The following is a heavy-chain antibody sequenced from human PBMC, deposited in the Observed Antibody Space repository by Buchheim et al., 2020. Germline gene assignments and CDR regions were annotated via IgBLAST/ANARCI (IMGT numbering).Heavy chain of an antibody. Sequence: EVRLLESGGTLVQPGGSLRIYCAAPGFVFSDYDMNWVRQAPGKGLQWVSIVSGSGANTEYADSVTGRFIISRENQKNTLYMQMNSLRDEDTAIYYCAKRGVASGIHEIDYWGQGTL. CDR3: AKRGVASGIHEIDY. CDR1: GFVFSDYD. D-gene: IGHD3-10*01. V-gene: IGHV3-23*01. J-gene: IGHJ4*02. CDR2: VSGSGANT.